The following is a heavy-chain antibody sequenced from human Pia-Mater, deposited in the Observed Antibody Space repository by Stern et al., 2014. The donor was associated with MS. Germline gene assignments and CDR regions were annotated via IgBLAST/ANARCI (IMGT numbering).Heavy chain of an antibody. V-gene: IGHV1-69*01. Sequence: VQLVQSGPEVKKPGSSVKVSCKASGGTFSNYAISWVRQAPGQGLEWMGGLIIIFDTANYAQKFQGRVTISADESTSTAYMELSSLRSEDTAVYYCARVSERSGYYPDYFQYWGQGTPVTVSS. D-gene: IGHD3-22*01. CDR2: LIIIFDTA. CDR3: ARVSERSGYYPDYFQY. J-gene: IGHJ1*01. CDR1: GGTFSNYA.